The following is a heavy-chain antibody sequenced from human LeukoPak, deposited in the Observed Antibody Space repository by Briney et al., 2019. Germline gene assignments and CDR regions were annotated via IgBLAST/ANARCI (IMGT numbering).Heavy chain of an antibody. Sequence: GGSLRLSCAASGFTFSSYWMHWVRQAPGKGLVWVSRINSDGSSTSYADSVKGRFTISRDNAKNTLYLQMNSLRTEDTAVYYCARAPTTVTTFDYWGQGTLVTVSS. CDR1: GFTFSSYW. J-gene: IGHJ4*02. D-gene: IGHD4-17*01. CDR3: ARAPTTVTTFDY. V-gene: IGHV3-74*01. CDR2: INSDGSST.